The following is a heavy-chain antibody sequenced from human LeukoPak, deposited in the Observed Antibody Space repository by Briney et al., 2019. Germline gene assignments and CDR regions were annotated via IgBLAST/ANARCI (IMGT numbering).Heavy chain of an antibody. J-gene: IGHJ4*02. D-gene: IGHD3-10*01. Sequence: GASVKVSCKASGYTFTSYGISWVRQAPGQGLEWMGWISAYNGSTNYAQKLQGRVTMTTDTSTSTAYMELRSLRSDDTAVYYCARDSYYYGSGSYYNDYWGQGTLVTVSS. CDR3: ARDSYYYGSGSYYNDY. V-gene: IGHV1-18*04. CDR2: ISAYNGST. CDR1: GYTFTSYG.